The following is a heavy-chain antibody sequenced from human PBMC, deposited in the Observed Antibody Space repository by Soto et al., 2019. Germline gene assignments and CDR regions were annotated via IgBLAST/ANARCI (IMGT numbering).Heavy chain of an antibody. V-gene: IGHV3-30-3*01. CDR2: ISYDGSNK. D-gene: IGHD3-22*01. CDR1: GFTFSSYA. Sequence: PGGSLRLSCAASGFTFSSYAMHWVRQAPGKGLEWVAVISYDGSNKYYADSVKGRFTISRDNSKNTLYLQMNSLRAEDTAVYYCAREIWTPRDYLIDYYDSSGYNYWGQGTLVTVSS. J-gene: IGHJ4*02. CDR3: AREIWTPRDYLIDYYDSSGYNY.